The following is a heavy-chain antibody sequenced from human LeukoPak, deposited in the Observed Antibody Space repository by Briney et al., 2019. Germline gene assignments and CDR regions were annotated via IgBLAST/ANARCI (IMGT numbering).Heavy chain of an antibody. V-gene: IGHV3-74*01. CDR1: RFSFSNYW. CDR2: VKSDGSNP. CDR3: ARDIVSGSGSLDY. J-gene: IGHJ4*02. Sequence: GGSLRLSCAASRFSFSNYWMHWVRQAPGKVLVWVSRVKSDGSNPSYAASVKGRFTNSRDNTDNMLYLQLNTLGAEDTAVYYCARDIVSGSGSLDYWGQGTLVTVSS. D-gene: IGHD3-10*01.